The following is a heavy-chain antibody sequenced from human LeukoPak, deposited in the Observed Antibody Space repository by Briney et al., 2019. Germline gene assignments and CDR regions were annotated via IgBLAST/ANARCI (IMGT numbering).Heavy chain of an antibody. J-gene: IGHJ4*02. CDR2: IYYSGST. CDR1: GGSISSYY. Sequence: PSETLSLTCTVSGGSISSYYWSWIRQPPGKGLQWTGYIYYSGSTNYNPSLKSRVTISVDTSKNQFSLKLSSVTAADTAVYYCARHGYYDSSGYYSSFDYWGQGTLVTVSS. V-gene: IGHV4-59*01. D-gene: IGHD3-22*01. CDR3: ARHGYYDSSGYYSSFDY.